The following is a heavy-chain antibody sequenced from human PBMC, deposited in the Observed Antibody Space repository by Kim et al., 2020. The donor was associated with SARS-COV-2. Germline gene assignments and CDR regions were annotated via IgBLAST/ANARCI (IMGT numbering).Heavy chain of an antibody. Sequence: GESLKISCQGSGYGFTNYWISWVRQMPGKGLEWMGRIDPSDSFVNYSPSSQGHVTLSVDKSNNTAYLQWSSLTPSDSGIYFCARHAGYCTTASCPWDPWGQGTLVIVSS. CDR1: GYGFTNYW. V-gene: IGHV5-10-1*01. D-gene: IGHD2-8*01. J-gene: IGHJ5*02. CDR3: ARHAGYCTTASCPWDP. CDR2: IDPSDSFV.